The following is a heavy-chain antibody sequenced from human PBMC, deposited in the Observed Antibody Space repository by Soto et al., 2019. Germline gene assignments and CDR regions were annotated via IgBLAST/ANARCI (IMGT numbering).Heavy chain of an antibody. D-gene: IGHD6-6*01. J-gene: IGHJ3*02. CDR2: IIPIFGTA. CDR1: GGTFSSYA. Sequence: QVQLVQSGAEVKKPGSSVKVSCKASGGTFSSYAISWVRQAPGQGLEWMGGIIPIFGTANYAQTFQGRVTITADESTSTAYMELSSLRSEDTAVYYCAGDLANIAARSGTFDIWGQGTMVTVSS. CDR3: AGDLANIAARSGTFDI. V-gene: IGHV1-69*01.